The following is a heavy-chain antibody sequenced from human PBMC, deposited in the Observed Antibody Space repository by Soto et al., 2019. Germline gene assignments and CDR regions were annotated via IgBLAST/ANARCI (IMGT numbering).Heavy chain of an antibody. D-gene: IGHD1-1*01. Sequence: QVPLVESGGGVVQPGRSLRLSCAASGFSISRSAMHWVRQAPGKGLEWVAVIAYDGSNKWYADSAKGRFTISRDNSKNTLYLDMSSLRAEDTAIYFCARDLQAGDDNVNWFAPWGQGTLVTVSS. J-gene: IGHJ5*02. CDR3: ARDLQAGDDNVNWFAP. V-gene: IGHV3-30-3*01. CDR1: GFSISRSA. CDR2: IAYDGSNK.